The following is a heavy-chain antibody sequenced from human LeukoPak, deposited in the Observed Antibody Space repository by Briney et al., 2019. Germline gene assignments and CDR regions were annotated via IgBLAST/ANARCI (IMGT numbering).Heavy chain of an antibody. V-gene: IGHV3-7*01. CDR3: ARVNARPGTSWYFDY. Sequence: GGSLRLSCAASGLTFSNYWMTWVRQAPGKGLEWVANIKEDGSEKYYVDSVKGRFTISRDNAKNSLYLQMNSLRAEDTAVYYCARVNARPGTSWYFDYGGQGTLVTVSS. D-gene: IGHD6-13*01. CDR1: GLTFSNYW. J-gene: IGHJ4*02. CDR2: IKEDGSEK.